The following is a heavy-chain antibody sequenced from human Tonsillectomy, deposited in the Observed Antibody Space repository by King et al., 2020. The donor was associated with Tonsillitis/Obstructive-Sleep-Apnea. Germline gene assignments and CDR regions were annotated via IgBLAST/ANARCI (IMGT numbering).Heavy chain of an antibody. D-gene: IGHD3-16*01. CDR3: ARASTFGGYYFDY. J-gene: IGHJ4*02. V-gene: IGHV4-34*01. Sequence: VQLPQWGAGLLKPSETLSLPCAVYGGSFSGYYWSWIRQPPGKGLEWIGEINHSGSTNYNPSLKSRVTISVDTSKNQFSLKLSSVTAADTAVYYCARASTFGGYYFDYWGQGTLVTVSS. CDR1: GGSFSGYY. CDR2: INHSGST.